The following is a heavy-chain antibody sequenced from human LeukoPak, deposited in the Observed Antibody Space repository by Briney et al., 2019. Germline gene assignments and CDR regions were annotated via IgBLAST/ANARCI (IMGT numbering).Heavy chain of an antibody. Sequence: ASVKVSCKASGYTFTGYYMHWVRQAPGQGLEWVGWINPNSGGTNYAQKFQGRVTMTRDTSISTAYMELSRLRSDDTAVYYCARAPIVGATTVGNWFDPWGQGTLVTVSS. CDR3: ARAPIVGATTVGNWFDP. D-gene: IGHD1-26*01. J-gene: IGHJ5*02. CDR2: INPNSGGT. V-gene: IGHV1-2*02. CDR1: GYTFTGYY.